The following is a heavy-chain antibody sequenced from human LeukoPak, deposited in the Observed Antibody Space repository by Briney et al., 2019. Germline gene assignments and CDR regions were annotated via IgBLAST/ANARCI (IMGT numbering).Heavy chain of an antibody. D-gene: IGHD5-18*01. J-gene: IGHJ3*02. Sequence: GGSLRLSCAASGFTFSSYGMHWVRQAPGKGLEWVAVISYDGSNKYYADSVKGRFTISRDNSENTLYLQMNSLRAEDTAVYYCANDRGQGGYTYGDAFDIWGQGTMVTVSS. CDR1: GFTFSSYG. V-gene: IGHV3-30*18. CDR2: ISYDGSNK. CDR3: ANDRGQGGYTYGDAFDI.